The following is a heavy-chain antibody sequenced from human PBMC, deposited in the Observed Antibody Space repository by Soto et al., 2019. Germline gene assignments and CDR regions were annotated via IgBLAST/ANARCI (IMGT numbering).Heavy chain of an antibody. CDR1: GFTFSSYA. D-gene: IGHD5-12*01. J-gene: IGHJ2*01. V-gene: IGHV3-30-3*01. Sequence: QVQLVESGGGVVQPGRSLRLSCAASGFTFSSYAMHWVRQAPGKGLEWVAVISYDGSNKYYADSVKGRFTISRDNSKTTLYLQMNSVRAEDTAVYYCARDWSIDGYNPWSYFDLWGRGTLVTVSS. CDR2: ISYDGSNK. CDR3: ARDWSIDGYNPWSYFDL.